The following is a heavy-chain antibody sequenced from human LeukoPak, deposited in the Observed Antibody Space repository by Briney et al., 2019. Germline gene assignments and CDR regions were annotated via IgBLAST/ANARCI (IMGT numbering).Heavy chain of an antibody. CDR1: GFTFSSYG. Sequence: GRSLRLACAASGFTFSSYGIHWVRQAPGKGLEWVAVISYDGSTIYYADSVKGRFTISRDNSKDTVYLQMNSLRGDDTAVYYCAKGVGRTGSYFDYWGQGTLVTVSS. CDR3: AKGVGRTGSYFDY. V-gene: IGHV3-30*18. D-gene: IGHD1-14*01. CDR2: ISYDGSTI. J-gene: IGHJ4*02.